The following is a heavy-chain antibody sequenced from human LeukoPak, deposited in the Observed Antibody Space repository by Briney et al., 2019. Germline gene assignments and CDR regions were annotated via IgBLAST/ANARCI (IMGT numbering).Heavy chain of an antibody. CDR3: ARATTVRLDY. J-gene: IGHJ4*02. D-gene: IGHD4-17*01. Sequence: SETLSLTCAVYGGSFSDYYWSWIRQPPGKGLEWIGDINHSGSANYNPSLKSRVTISVDMSKNQFSLKLSSVTAADTAVYYCARATTVRLDYWGQGTLVTVSS. CDR1: GGSFSDYY. CDR2: INHSGSA. V-gene: IGHV4-34*01.